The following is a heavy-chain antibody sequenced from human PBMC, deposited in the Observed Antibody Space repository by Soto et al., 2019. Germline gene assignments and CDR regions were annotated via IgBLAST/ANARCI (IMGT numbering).Heavy chain of an antibody. D-gene: IGHD1-1*01. Sequence: PGGSLRLSCAASGFTFSDSWMSWIRQAPGEGLEWVANIKQDGSEKYYVDSVRGRFTISRDNAKNSLFLQMNSLRAEDTAVYFCARHSGTFFDYWAQGALVTVSS. CDR1: GFTFSDSW. CDR3: ARHSGTFFDY. V-gene: IGHV3-7*05. J-gene: IGHJ4*02. CDR2: IKQDGSEK.